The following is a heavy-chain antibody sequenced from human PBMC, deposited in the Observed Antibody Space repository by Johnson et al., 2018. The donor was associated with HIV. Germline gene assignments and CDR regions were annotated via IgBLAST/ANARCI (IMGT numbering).Heavy chain of an antibody. Sequence: VHLVESGGVVVQPGGSLRLSCVASGFTFADFAMHWVRQAPGKGLEWVSLISWDGGRTYYADSVKGRFTISRDNRKNSLYLQMNSLRPEDTALYYCAKDPPGSWGQGTMVTVSS. CDR3: AKDPPGS. V-gene: IGHV3-43D*03. CDR2: ISWDGGRT. J-gene: IGHJ3*01. D-gene: IGHD1-26*01. CDR1: GFTFADFA.